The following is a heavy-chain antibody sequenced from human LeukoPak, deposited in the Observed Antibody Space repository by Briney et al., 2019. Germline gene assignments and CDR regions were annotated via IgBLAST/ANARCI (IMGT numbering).Heavy chain of an antibody. CDR2: IYPGDSDT. Sequence: GESLKISRKGSGYSFTNHNYWIAWVRQMPGKGLEWMGIIYPGDSDTRYSPSFQGQVTISADKSISTAYLQWSSLKASDTAMYYCARQREYSGYDWGALEGFDIWGQGTMVTVSS. J-gene: IGHJ3*02. D-gene: IGHD5-12*01. V-gene: IGHV5-51*01. CDR3: ARQREYSGYDWGALEGFDI. CDR1: GYSFTNHNYW.